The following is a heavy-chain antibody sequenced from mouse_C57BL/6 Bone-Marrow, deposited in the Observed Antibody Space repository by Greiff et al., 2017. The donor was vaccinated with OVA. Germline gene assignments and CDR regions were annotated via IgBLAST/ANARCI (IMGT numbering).Heavy chain of an antibody. D-gene: IGHD2-2*01. CDR2: INPNNGGT. Sequence: VQLQQSGPELVKPGASVKMSCKASGYTFTDYNMHWVKQSHGKSLEWIGYINPNNGGTSYNQKFKGQATLTVNKSSSTAYMELRSLTSEDSAVYYCARKWLHYYYAMDYWGQGTSVTVSS. V-gene: IGHV1-22*01. CDR1: GYTFTDYN. J-gene: IGHJ4*01. CDR3: ARKWLHYYYAMDY.